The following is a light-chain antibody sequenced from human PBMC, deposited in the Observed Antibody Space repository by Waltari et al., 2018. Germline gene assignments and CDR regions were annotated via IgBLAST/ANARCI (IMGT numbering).Light chain of an antibody. V-gene: IGLV3-27*01. J-gene: IGLJ2*01. CDR3: HAAADNNWF. Sequence: YDLTQPFSVSVSPGQTATITCSGDVLAEKYVRWFQQKPGQAPTLILYKDTERPSGIPERFSGSSSGSTCTLTIRGALLEDEADYHCHAAADNNWFFGGGTKLTVL. CDR1: VLAEKY. CDR2: KDT.